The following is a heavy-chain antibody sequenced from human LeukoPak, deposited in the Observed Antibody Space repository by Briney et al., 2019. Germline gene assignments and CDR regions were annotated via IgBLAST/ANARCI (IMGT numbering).Heavy chain of an antibody. V-gene: IGHV1-69*06. CDR2: IIPIFGTA. Sequence: GASVKVSCKASGGTFSSYAISWVRQAPGQGLEWMGGIIPIFGTANYAQKFQGRVTITADKSTSTAYMELSSLRAEDTAVYYCAKDRSYGSGSYYFDYWGQGTLVTVSS. CDR1: GGTFSSYA. CDR3: AKDRSYGSGSYYFDY. J-gene: IGHJ4*02. D-gene: IGHD3-10*01.